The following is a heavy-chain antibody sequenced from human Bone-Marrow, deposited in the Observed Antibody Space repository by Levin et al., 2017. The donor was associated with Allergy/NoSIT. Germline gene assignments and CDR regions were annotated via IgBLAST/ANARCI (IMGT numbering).Heavy chain of an antibody. J-gene: IGHJ6*02. Sequence: GGSLRLSCAASGFNFNTYAMHWVRQAPGKGLEWVAVISYDGSEQHYADSVEGRFTISRDNSKNTLYLQLNNLRLDDTAVYFCASLGGDIVVVPAASRGLPEDYYYGLDVWGQGTTVTVSS. CDR3: ASLGGDIVVVPAASRGLPEDYYYGLDV. CDR1: GFNFNTYA. CDR2: ISYDGSEQ. V-gene: IGHV3-30*04. D-gene: IGHD2-2*01.